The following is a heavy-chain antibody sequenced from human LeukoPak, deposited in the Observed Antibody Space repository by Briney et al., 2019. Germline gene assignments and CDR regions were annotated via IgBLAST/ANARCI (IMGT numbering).Heavy chain of an antibody. Sequence: GGSLRLSCAASGFTFSNYWMHWVRQAPGKGPVWVPRIKRDGSSTRFADSVQGRFTISRDNGKNTVYLQMNSLRAEDTAVYYCARGGDTSNWYPGYFDYWGQGALVTVSS. CDR1: GFTFSNYW. CDR3: ARGGDTSNWYPGYFDY. J-gene: IGHJ4*02. CDR2: IKRDGSST. V-gene: IGHV3-74*01. D-gene: IGHD6-13*01.